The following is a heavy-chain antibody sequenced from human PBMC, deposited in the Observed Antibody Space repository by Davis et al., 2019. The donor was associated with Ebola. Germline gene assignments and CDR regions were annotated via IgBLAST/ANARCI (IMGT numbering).Heavy chain of an antibody. J-gene: IGHJ3*02. D-gene: IGHD6-19*01. CDR3: ARDSEWQWLVLDAFDI. CDR1: GFTFSGFT. V-gene: IGHV3-23*01. CDR2: IGGDGGGI. Sequence: GESLKISCAASGFTFSGFTMIWVRQAPGKGLDWVSIIGGDGGGIHYADSVKGRFTVSRDNSKNTLSLQMNSLRDEDTAVYYCARDSEWQWLVLDAFDIWGQGTMVTVSS.